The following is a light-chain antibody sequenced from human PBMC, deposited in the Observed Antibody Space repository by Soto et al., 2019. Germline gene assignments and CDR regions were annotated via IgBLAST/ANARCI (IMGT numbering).Light chain of an antibody. CDR1: QSINTW. CDR2: DAS. J-gene: IGKJ1*01. CDR3: AQYTPSSST. V-gene: IGKV1-5*01. Sequence: QVTRSRSTLSETVGDRVTVTCRASQSINTWLAWYQQKTGKAPKLLIYDASSLQSGVPSRFTGRGSGTEFTLTISSLEPDDFATYYCAQYTPSSSTSAQRTKVDI.